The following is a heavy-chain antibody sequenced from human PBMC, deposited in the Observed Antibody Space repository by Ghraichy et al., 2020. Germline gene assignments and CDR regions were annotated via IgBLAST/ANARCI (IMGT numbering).Heavy chain of an antibody. D-gene: IGHD1-26*01. CDR1: GYTFTSYD. CDR2: MNPNSGNT. V-gene: IGHV1-8*01. Sequence: ASVKVSCKASGYTFTSYDINWVRQATGQGLEWMGWMNPNSGNTGYAQKFQGRVTMTRNTSISTAYMELSSLRSEDTAVYYCAIGGGSSGAFDYWGQGTLVTVSS. J-gene: IGHJ4*02. CDR3: AIGGGSSGAFDY.